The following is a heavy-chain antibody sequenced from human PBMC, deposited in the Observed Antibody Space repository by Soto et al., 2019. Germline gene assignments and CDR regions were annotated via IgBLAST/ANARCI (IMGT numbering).Heavy chain of an antibody. D-gene: IGHD2-2*01. CDR1: GFSLSTSGVG. CDR2: IYWDNDK. Sequence: SGPTLVNPTQTLTLTCTFSGFSLSTSGVGVGWIRQPPGKALEWLALIYWDNDKRYSPSLKSRITITKDTSKNQVVLTMANMDPVDTATYYCAHRPGSISLFDYWGQGTLVTVSS. V-gene: IGHV2-5*02. CDR3: AHRPGSISLFDY. J-gene: IGHJ4*02.